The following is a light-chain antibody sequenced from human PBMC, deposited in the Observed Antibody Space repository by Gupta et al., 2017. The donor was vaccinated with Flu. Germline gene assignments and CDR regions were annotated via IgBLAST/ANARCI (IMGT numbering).Light chain of an antibody. V-gene: IGLV2-11*01. CDR3: CSNGAASI. CDR2: DVT. Sequence: QSALTQPRSVSASPGQSVAISCTGTSSDSGTYNYLSLYQQHPVKAPKLIIDDVTKRPAGVPDRFTGSKSGNTASLTISGLQPEDEGYYHCCSNGAASIFGGGTKLTVL. J-gene: IGLJ2*01. CDR1: SSDSGTYNY.